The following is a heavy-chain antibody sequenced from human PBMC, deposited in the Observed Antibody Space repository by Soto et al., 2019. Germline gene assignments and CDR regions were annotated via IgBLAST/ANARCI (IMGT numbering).Heavy chain of an antibody. V-gene: IGHV4-59*01. CDR3: ARTRDGYTAFDY. CDR1: GAYFSTYG. J-gene: IGHJ4*02. D-gene: IGHD6-25*01. Sequence: SVTLALTCTVSGAYFSTYGWTGIRQPPGKGLEWIGYIYYSGSTNYNPSLKSRVTISIDTSKNQFSLNVTSVTAADTAMYYCARTRDGYTAFDYWGQGTLVTVSS. CDR2: IYYSGST.